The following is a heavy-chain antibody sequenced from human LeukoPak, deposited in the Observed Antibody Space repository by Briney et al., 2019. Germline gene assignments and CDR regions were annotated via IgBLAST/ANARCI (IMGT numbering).Heavy chain of an antibody. CDR3: ARATNSYGYPLLDY. V-gene: IGHV4-59*01. Sequence: SETLSLTCTVSGGSISSYYWSWIRQPPGKGLEWIGYIYYSGSTNYNPSLKSRVTISVDTSKNQFSLKLSSVTAADTAVYYCARATNSYGYPLLDYWGQGTLVTVSS. D-gene: IGHD5-18*01. CDR2: IYYSGST. J-gene: IGHJ4*02. CDR1: GGSISSYY.